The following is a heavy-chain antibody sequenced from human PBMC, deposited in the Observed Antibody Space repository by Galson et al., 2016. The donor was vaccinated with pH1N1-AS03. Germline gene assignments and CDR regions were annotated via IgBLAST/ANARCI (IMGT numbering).Heavy chain of an antibody. D-gene: IGHD4-17*01. V-gene: IGHV3-74*01. Sequence: SLRLSCAASGFNLSTYWIHGVRQGPGKGLVWVSRISSDDSGTSYADSVRGRFTISRDDAKNTVFMQLNSLRHEDTAVYYCATFGGDPDYWGQGTLVTVSS. CDR3: ATFGGDPDY. CDR1: GFNLSTYW. J-gene: IGHJ4*02. CDR2: ISSDDSGT.